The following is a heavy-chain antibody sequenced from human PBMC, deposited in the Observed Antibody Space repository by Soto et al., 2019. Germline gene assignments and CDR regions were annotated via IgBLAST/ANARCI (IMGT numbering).Heavy chain of an antibody. CDR3: ARTTGRHLDF. J-gene: IGHJ4*02. CDR1: YGSISVSNVF. V-gene: IGHV4-39*01. CDR2: IDYSGTA. D-gene: IGHD4-4*01. Sequence: PSETLSLTCTVSYGSISVSNVFCGWVSQPPGKGLEWIGNIDYSGTAYFNPSLGTRVTFPVDTSKNQFSLTLYSVTAADTAVYYCARTTGRHLDFWGQGILVHVSS.